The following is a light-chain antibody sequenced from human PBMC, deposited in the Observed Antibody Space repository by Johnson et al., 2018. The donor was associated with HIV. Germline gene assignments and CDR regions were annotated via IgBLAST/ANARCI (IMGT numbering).Light chain of an antibody. J-gene: IGLJ1*01. V-gene: IGLV1-51*01. CDR1: SSNIGNNY. Sequence: QSVLTQPPSVSAAPGQKVTISCSGSSSNIGNNYVSWYQQLPGTAPKLLIYDNNKRPSGIPDRFSGSKYGTSATLGITALQTGDEADYYCGTWDTSLSTGVFGTGTEVTVL. CDR2: DNN. CDR3: GTWDTSLSTGV.